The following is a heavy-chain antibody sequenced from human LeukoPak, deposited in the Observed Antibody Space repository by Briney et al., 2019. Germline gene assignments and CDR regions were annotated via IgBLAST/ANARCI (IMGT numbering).Heavy chain of an antibody. CDR3: ARAGGSFDAFDI. Sequence: ASXKVSCKASGYTFTSYYMHWVRQAPGQGLEWMGIINPSGGSTSYAQKFQGRVTMTRDTSTSTVYMELSSLRSEDTAVYYCARAGGSFDAFDIWGQGTMVPVSS. CDR2: INPSGGST. CDR1: GYTFTSYY. J-gene: IGHJ3*02. D-gene: IGHD2-15*01. V-gene: IGHV1-46*01.